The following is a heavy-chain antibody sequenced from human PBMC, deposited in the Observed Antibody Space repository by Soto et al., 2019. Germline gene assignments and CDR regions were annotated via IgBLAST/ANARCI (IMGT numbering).Heavy chain of an antibody. Sequence: QVQLVQSGAEVKKPGVSVKVSCKASGYSFSTYDINWVRQAAGQGLEWMGWVNPKSGNTDYAQRFRGRVTMTSNTSISTAYMELSALTPEDTAVYYCARPYCDSTSCYTDWFDPWGQGTLVTVSS. D-gene: IGHD2-2*02. CDR3: ARPYCDSTSCYTDWFDP. J-gene: IGHJ5*02. V-gene: IGHV1-8*01. CDR2: VNPKSGNT. CDR1: GYSFSTYD.